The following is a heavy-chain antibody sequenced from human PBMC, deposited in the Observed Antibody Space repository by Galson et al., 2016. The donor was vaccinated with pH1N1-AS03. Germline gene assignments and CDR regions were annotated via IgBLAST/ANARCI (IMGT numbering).Heavy chain of an antibody. Sequence: VKVSCKASGYTFTRNYMHWVRQAPGQGLEWMGIINPSGGSTSYAQKFRGRVTMTRDTSTSTVCMELSSPRSEDTAVYYCARGHDDSYGLTRLGYYFDYWGQGTLVTVSS. D-gene: IGHD5-18*01. J-gene: IGHJ4*02. V-gene: IGHV1-46*03. CDR1: GYTFTRNY. CDR3: ARGHDDSYGLTRLGYYFDY. CDR2: INPSGGST.